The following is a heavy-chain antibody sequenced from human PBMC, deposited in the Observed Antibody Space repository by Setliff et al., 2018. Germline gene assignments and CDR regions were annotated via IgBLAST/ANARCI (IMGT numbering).Heavy chain of an antibody. CDR1: GYTFAKYG. CDR2: ISGYYNKT. V-gene: IGHV1-18*01. Sequence: GASVKVSCKAFGYTFAKYGTTWVRQAPGQGLEWMGWISGYYNKTNYAQKFQDRVTMTTDTSTSTVYMVLNNLRSEDTALYYCAFEYGTSKRFDPWGQGTLVTVSS. J-gene: IGHJ5*02. CDR3: AFEYGTSKRFDP. D-gene: IGHD3-10*01.